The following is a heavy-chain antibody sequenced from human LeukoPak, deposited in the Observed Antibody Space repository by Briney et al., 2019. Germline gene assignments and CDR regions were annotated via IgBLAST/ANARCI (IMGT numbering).Heavy chain of an antibody. CDR2: IIPIFGTA. CDR1: GGTFSSYA. D-gene: IGHD3-22*01. J-gene: IGHJ4*02. CDR3: ARVFLGYYYDSSGLYYFDY. V-gene: IGHV1-69*05. Sequence: ASVKVSCKASGGTFSSYAISWVRQAPGQGLEWMGRIIPIFGTANYAQKFQGRVTITTDESTSTAYMELSSLRSEDTAVYCCARVFLGYYYDSSGLYYFDYWGQGTLVTVSS.